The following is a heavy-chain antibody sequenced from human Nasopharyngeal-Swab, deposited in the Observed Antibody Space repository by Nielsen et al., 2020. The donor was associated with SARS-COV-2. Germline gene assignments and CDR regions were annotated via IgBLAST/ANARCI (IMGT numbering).Heavy chain of an antibody. V-gene: IGHV4-59*13. J-gene: IGHJ4*02. CDR1: GDSISSYY. CDR3: ARAHSAPWFGINYFDY. D-gene: IGHD3-10*01. CDR2: IYYSGST. Sequence: SETLSLTCTVSGDSISSYYWSWIRQPPGNGLAWIGYIYYSGSTTYNPSLKSRFPISVDTSQNQFSLKLPSVTAAATAVYYCARAHSAPWFGINYFDYWGQGTLVTVSS.